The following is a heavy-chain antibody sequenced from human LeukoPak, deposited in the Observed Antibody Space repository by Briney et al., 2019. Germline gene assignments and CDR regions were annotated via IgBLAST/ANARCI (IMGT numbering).Heavy chain of an antibody. CDR1: GFTFSSYA. V-gene: IGHV3-23*01. CDR3: SYRTGFDY. D-gene: IGHD1-1*01. Sequence: GGSLRLSCAASGFTFSSYAMSWVRQAPGKGLEWVSTITDSGAHTFYADSVKGRFTISRDNSKDTLYLQMNSLRAEDTAVYYCSYRTGFDYWGQGTLVTVSS. CDR2: ITDSGAHT. J-gene: IGHJ4*02.